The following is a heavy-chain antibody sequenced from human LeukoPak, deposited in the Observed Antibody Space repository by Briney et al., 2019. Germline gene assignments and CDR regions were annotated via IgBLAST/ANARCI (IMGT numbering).Heavy chain of an antibody. CDR3: ARWEIVVVPAAPVGP. CDR1: GGSFSGYY. J-gene: IGHJ5*02. V-gene: IGHV4-34*01. Sequence: SETLSLTCAVYGGSFSGYYWSWIRQPPGKGLEWIGEINHSGSTNYNPSLKSRVTISVDTSKNQFSLKLSSVTAADTAVYYCARWEIVVVPAAPVGPWGQGTLVTVSS. CDR2: INHSGST. D-gene: IGHD2-2*01.